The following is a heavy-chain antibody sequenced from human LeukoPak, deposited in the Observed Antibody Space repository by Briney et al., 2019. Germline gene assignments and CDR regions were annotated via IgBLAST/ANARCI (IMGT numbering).Heavy chain of an antibody. CDR3: ARVPRYCSSTSCYFDY. D-gene: IGHD2-2*01. CDR2: INPNSGGT. CDR1: GYTFTGYY. Sequence: GASVKVSCKASGYTFTGYYMHWVRQAPGQGLEWMGWINPNSGGTNYARKFQGRVTMTRDTSISTAYMELSRLRSDDTAVYYCARVPRYCSSTSCYFDYWGQGTLVTVSS. V-gene: IGHV1-2*02. J-gene: IGHJ4*02.